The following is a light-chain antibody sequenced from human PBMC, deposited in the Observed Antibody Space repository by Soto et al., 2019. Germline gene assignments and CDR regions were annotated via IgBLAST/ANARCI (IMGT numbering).Light chain of an antibody. CDR1: SSDVGSFNY. J-gene: IGLJ3*02. V-gene: IGLV2-14*01. CDR3: SSYTSSSTWV. CDR2: DVS. Sequence: QSVLTQPASVSGSPGQSITISCTGTSSDVGSFNYVSWYQQHPGKAPKLLIYDVSSRPSGVSNRFSGSKSGNTASLTISGLQAEDEADYYCSSYTSSSTWVFGGGTKLTV.